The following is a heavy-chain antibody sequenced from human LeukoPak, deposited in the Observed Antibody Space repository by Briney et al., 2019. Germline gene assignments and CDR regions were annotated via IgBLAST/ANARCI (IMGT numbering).Heavy chain of an antibody. V-gene: IGHV3-23*01. CDR3: ALNQYVWGSYRYDFDY. J-gene: IGHJ4*02. D-gene: IGHD3-16*02. CDR2: ISGSGGST. CDR1: GFTFSSYA. Sequence: PGGSLRLSCAASGFTFSSYAMSWVRQAPGKGLEWVSAISGSGGSTYYADSVKGRFTISRDNSKNTLYLQMNSLRAEDTAVYYCALNQYVWGSYRYDFDYWGQGTLVTVSS.